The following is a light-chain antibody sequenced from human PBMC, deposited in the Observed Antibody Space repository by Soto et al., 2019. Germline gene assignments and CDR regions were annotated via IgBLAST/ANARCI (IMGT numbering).Light chain of an antibody. J-gene: IGKJ2*03. CDR1: QSIGTY. Sequence: IQMTQSPSSLSASVGERVTISCRASQSIGTYLNWHQQKPGEAPKVLIFGASSLQSGVPSRFSGSGSGTGVTLTISSLQAEDSATYYCQQTYGSLFSFGQGTKLEI. V-gene: IGKV1-39*01. CDR3: QQTYGSLFS. CDR2: GAS.